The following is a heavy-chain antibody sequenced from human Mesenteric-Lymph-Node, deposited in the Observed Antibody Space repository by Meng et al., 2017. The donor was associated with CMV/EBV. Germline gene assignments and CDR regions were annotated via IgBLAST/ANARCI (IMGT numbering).Heavy chain of an antibody. V-gene: IGHV4-30-4*08. D-gene: IGHD2-8*01. CDR2: IYHSGIT. CDR1: SIADGDYF. CDR3: ARVVSDSGGHTNWFDP. J-gene: IGHJ5*02. Sequence: SIADGDYFWSWIRQPPEQDLEWIGYIYHSGITYYNPSLESRASITVDTSKNHFSLKISSVTSTDTAVYHCARVVSDSGGHTNWFDPWGPGTLVTVSS.